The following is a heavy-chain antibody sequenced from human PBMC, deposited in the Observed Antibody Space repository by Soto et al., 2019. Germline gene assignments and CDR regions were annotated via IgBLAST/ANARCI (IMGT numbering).Heavy chain of an antibody. J-gene: IGHJ4*02. CDR3: ARDVGCSSGTCYFFLGY. CDR1: GFTFSSYC. V-gene: IGHV3-33*01. D-gene: IGHD2-15*01. CDR2: IWYDGSNK. Sequence: GGSLILSCTTSGFTFSSYCMHWVRQAPGKGLEWVAVIWYDGSNKYYADSVKGRFTISRDNSKNTLYLQMNSLRAEDTAVYYCARDVGCSSGTCYFFLGYWGQGTLVTVSS.